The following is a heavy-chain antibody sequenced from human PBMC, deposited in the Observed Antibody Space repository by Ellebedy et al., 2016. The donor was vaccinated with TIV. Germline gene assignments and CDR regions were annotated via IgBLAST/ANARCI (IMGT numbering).Heavy chain of an antibody. CDR3: ARAGRPLDY. J-gene: IGHJ4*02. Sequence: GESLKISCAASGFTFSSYWMSLVRQAPGKGLEWVANIKQDETEKYYVGSVKGRFTVSREHAENSLYLQMNSLRADDSAVYYCARAGRPLDYWGQGTMVTVSS. CDR1: GFTFSSYW. V-gene: IGHV3-7*04. D-gene: IGHD3-10*01. CDR2: IKQDETEK.